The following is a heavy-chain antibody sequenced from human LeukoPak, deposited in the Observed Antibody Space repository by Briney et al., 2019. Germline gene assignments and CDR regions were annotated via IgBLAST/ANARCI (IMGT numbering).Heavy chain of an antibody. V-gene: IGHV1-2*02. CDR1: GYTFTGYY. Sequence: ASVKVSCKASGYTFTGYYVHWVRQAPGQGLEWMGWINPNSGGTNYAQKFQGRVTMTRDTSISTAYMELSRLRSDDTAVYYCARGHYDILTGLSPFDPWGQGTLVTVSS. CDR3: ARGHYDILTGLSPFDP. CDR2: INPNSGGT. J-gene: IGHJ5*02. D-gene: IGHD3-9*01.